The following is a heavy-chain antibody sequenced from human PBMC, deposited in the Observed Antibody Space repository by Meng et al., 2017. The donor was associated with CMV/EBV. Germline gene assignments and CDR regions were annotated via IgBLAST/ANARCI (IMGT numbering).Heavy chain of an antibody. V-gene: IGHV1-2*02. CDR1: GYTFTGYY. D-gene: IGHD2-2*01. CDR3: ARVTFNRNIVVVPAAMVY. Sequence: ASVKVSCKASGYTFTGYYMRWVRQAPGQGLEWMGWINPNSGGTNYAQKFQGRVTMTRDTSISTAYMELSRLRSDGTAVYYCARVTFNRNIVVVPAAMVYWGQGTLVTVSS. J-gene: IGHJ4*02. CDR2: INPNSGGT.